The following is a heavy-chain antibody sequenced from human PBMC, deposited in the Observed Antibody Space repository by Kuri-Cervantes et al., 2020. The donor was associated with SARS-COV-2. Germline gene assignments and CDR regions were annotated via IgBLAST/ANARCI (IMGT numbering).Heavy chain of an antibody. CDR1: GYTFTSYY. J-gene: IGHJ4*02. CDR2: INPSGGST. Sequence: ASVKVSCKASGYTFTSYYMHWVRQAPGQGLEWMGIINPSGGSTSYAQKFQGRVTMTRDTSTSTVYMELSSLRSEDTAVYYCASLPHCSSTSCHSGPGCWGQGTLVTVSS. V-gene: IGHV1-46*01. CDR3: ASLPHCSSTSCHSGPGC. D-gene: IGHD2-2*01.